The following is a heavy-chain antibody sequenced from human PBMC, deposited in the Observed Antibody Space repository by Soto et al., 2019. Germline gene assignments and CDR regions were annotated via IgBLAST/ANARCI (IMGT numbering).Heavy chain of an antibody. J-gene: IGHJ6*03. Sequence: EVQLLESGGGLVQPWGSLRLSCAASGFTFSSYAMSWVRQAPGKGLEWVSAISGSGGSTYYADSVKGRFTISRDNSKNTLYLQMNSLRAEDTAVYYCAKSYGDYYYYYYMDVWGKGTTVTVSS. CDR3: AKSYGDYYYYYYMDV. D-gene: IGHD3-10*01. V-gene: IGHV3-23*01. CDR2: ISGSGGST. CDR1: GFTFSSYA.